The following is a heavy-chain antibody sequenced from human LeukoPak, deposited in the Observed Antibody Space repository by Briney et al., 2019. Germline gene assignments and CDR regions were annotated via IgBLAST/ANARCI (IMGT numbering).Heavy chain of an antibody. V-gene: IGHV3-30*03. D-gene: IGHD5-12*01. Sequence: GGSLRLSCAASGFTFSSYGMHWVRQAPGKGLEWVAVISYDGSNKYYADSVKGRFTTSRDNAKNSLYLQMNSLRAEDTAFYYCAINGGGDSGYGNFDYWGQGTLVTVSS. CDR2: ISYDGSNK. J-gene: IGHJ4*02. CDR3: AINGGGDSGYGNFDY. CDR1: GFTFSSYG.